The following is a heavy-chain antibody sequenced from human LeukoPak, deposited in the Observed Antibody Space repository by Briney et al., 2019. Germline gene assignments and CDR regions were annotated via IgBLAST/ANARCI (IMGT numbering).Heavy chain of an antibody. D-gene: IGHD3-9*01. CDR1: GFTFSSYV. CDR3: AKGLGQFDY. V-gene: IGHV3-23*01. CDR2: ISGSDGST. Sequence: GGSLRLSCRDSGFTFSSYVMNWVRQAPGLGLEWVSAISGSDGSTYYADSVKGRFTISRDNSKSTLYLHMNSLRAEDTAVYYCAKGLGQFDYWGQGTLVTVSS. J-gene: IGHJ4*02.